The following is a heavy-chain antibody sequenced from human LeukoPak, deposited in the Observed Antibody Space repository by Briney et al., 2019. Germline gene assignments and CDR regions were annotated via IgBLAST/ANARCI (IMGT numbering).Heavy chain of an antibody. Sequence: GASVRVSCTASGYTFTSYAMHWVRQAPGQRLEWMGWINAGNGNTKYSQKVQGRVTITRDTSASTAYMELSSLRSEDTAVYYCAVLYCSSTSCFDFDYWGQGTLVTVSS. J-gene: IGHJ4*02. D-gene: IGHD2-2*01. CDR3: AVLYCSSTSCFDFDY. V-gene: IGHV1-3*01. CDR2: INAGNGNT. CDR1: GYTFTSYA.